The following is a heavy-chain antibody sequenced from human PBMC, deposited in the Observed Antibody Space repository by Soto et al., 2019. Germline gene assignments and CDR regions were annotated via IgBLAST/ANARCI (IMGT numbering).Heavy chain of an antibody. D-gene: IGHD3-10*01. CDR3: ARLVRGVTYWSYFDY. V-gene: IGHV3-23*01. Sequence: GGSLRLSCAASGFTFSSYAMSWVRQAPGKGLEWVSAISGSGGSTYYADSVKGRFTISRDNSKNTLYLQMNSLRAEDTAVYYCARLVRGVTYWSYFDYWGQGTLVTVSS. CDR1: GFTFSSYA. J-gene: IGHJ4*02. CDR2: ISGSGGST.